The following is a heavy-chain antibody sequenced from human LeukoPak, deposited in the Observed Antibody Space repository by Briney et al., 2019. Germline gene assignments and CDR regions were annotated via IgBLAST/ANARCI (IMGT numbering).Heavy chain of an antibody. Sequence: GGSLRLSCATSGFTFVDYAMNWVRQVAGKGLEWVSGISWNSGSIGYADSVRGRFSISRDNARNSLFLQMNSLRLEDTAVYYCTRLPRKYYYGSGSYSDSWGQGTQVIVSS. CDR1: GFTFVDYA. V-gene: IGHV3-9*01. CDR2: ISWNSGSI. D-gene: IGHD3-10*01. J-gene: IGHJ4*02. CDR3: TRLPRKYYYGSGSYSDS.